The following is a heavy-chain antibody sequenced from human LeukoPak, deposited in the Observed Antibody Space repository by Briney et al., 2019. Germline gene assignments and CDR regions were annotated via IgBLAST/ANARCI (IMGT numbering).Heavy chain of an antibody. J-gene: IGHJ6*02. CDR3: ARGPPPYTEGDLFYYYGLDV. CDR2: IVPILSTT. D-gene: IGHD3-16*01. V-gene: IGHV1-69*13. CDR1: GGSFSNYA. Sequence: GASVKVSCKASGGSFSNYAISRVRQAPGQGLEWMGGIVPILSTTNYARKFQGRVTMTAGESTSTAYMELSSLRSDDTAVYYCARGPPPYTEGDLFYYYGLDVWGQGATVTVSS.